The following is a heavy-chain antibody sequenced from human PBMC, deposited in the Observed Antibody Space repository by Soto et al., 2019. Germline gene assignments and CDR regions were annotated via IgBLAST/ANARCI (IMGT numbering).Heavy chain of an antibody. J-gene: IGHJ4*02. D-gene: IGHD6-19*01. CDR2: ISYDGSNK. Sequence: GGSLRLSCAASGFTFSSYAMHWVRQAPGKGLEWVAVISYDGSNKYYADSVKGRFTISRDNSKNTLYLQMNSLRAEDTAVYYCARTPGAVAEFDYWGQGTLVTVSS. CDR1: GFTFSSYA. CDR3: ARTPGAVAEFDY. V-gene: IGHV3-30-3*01.